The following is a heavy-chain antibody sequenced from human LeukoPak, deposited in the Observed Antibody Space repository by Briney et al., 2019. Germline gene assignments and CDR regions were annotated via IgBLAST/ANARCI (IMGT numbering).Heavy chain of an antibody. D-gene: IGHD6-13*01. V-gene: IGHV4-4*07. CDR3: AIDIAAAGTVPAP. CDR1: GGSISSYY. CDR2: IYTSCST. Sequence: PSDTLSLTCTVSGGSISSYYWSWIRQPAGKELEWIGLIYTSCSTNYTPPLKSRVTMSVDTSKNQYSLKLSSMTAADTAVYYCAIDIAAAGTVPAPWGQGTLLSVSS. J-gene: IGHJ5*02.